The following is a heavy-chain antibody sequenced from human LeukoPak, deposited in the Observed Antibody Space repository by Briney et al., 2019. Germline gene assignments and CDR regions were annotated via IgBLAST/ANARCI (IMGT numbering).Heavy chain of an antibody. CDR3: ASGTYYYDSSGYYWNVSGYYYGMDV. CDR1: GGTFSSYA. V-gene: IGHV1-69*13. D-gene: IGHD3-22*01. J-gene: IGHJ6*02. CDR2: IIPIFGTA. Sequence: SVKVSCKASGGTFSSYAISWVRQAPGQGLEWMGGIIPIFGTANYAQKFQGRVTITADESTSTAYMELSSLRSEDTAVYYCASGTYYYDSSGYYWNVSGYYYGMDVWGQGTTVTVSS.